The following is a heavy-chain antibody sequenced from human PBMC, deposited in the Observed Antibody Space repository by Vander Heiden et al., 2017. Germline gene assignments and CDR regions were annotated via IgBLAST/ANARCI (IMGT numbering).Heavy chain of an antibody. D-gene: IGHD1-7*01. V-gene: IGHV3-33*01. J-gene: IGHJ4*02. CDR3: ARDGPNSDVDH. CDR1: GFTLSTYG. Sequence: QVQLVESGGGVVQPGRSLRLPCAASGFTLSTYGMHWVRQAPGKGLESVAFISYNGKREYYTDSVKGRFAISKDNSKNTLFLQMNNMRAEDTGVYYCARDGPNSDVDHWGQGTLVTVSS. CDR2: ISYNGKRE.